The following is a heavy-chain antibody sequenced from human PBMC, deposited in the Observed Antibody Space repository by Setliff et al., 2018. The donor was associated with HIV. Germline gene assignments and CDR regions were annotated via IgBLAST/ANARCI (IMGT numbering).Heavy chain of an antibody. CDR1: GYYFTTFW. V-gene: IGHV5-51*01. Sequence: PGESLKLSCKGSGYYFTTFWIAWVRQMPGKGLEWMGFIYPGDSHTTYSPSFQGQVTISVDTSVSTAYLQWSSLKASDTAMYFCATHTLSNAFDIWGLGTMVTVSS. CDR2: IYPGDSHT. J-gene: IGHJ3*02. CDR3: ATHTLSNAFDI.